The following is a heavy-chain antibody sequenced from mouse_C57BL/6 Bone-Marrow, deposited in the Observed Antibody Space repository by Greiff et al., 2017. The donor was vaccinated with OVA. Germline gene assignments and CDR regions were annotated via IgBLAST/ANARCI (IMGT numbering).Heavy chain of an antibody. CDR2: IYPGDGDT. CDR1: GYAFSSSW. CDR3: ARPYYYGSLFAY. Sequence: QVQLQQSGPELVKPGASVKISCKASGYAFSSSWMNWVKQRPGKGLEWIGRIYPGDGDTNYNGKFKGKATLTADKSSSTAYMQLSSLTSEDSAVYFCARPYYYGSLFAYWGQGTLVTVSA. V-gene: IGHV1-82*01. D-gene: IGHD1-1*01. J-gene: IGHJ3*01.